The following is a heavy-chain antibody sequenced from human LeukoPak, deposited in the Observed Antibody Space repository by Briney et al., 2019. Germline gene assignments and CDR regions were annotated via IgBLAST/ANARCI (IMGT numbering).Heavy chain of an antibody. V-gene: IGHV5-51*01. CDR2: IYPGDSDT. CDR3: ARHMVSPYYYDSSGFDAFDI. Sequence: GESLKISCKGSGYSFTSYWIGWVRQVPGKGLEWMGIIYPGDSDTRYSPSFQGQVTISADKSISTAYLQWSSLKASDTAMYYCARHMVSPYYYDSSGFDAFDIWGQGTMVTVSS. J-gene: IGHJ3*02. CDR1: GYSFTSYW. D-gene: IGHD3-22*01.